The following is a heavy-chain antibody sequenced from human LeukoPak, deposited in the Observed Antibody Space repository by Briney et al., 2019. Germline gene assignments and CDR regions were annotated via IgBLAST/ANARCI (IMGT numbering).Heavy chain of an antibody. CDR1: GYTFTSYG. Sequence: ASEKVSCKASGYTFTSYGISWVRQAPGQGLEWMGWISAYNGNTNYAQKLQGRVTMTTDTSTSTAYMELRSLRSDDTAVYYCATSSYYDSSGYYGHWGQGTLVTVSS. D-gene: IGHD3-22*01. CDR2: ISAYNGNT. CDR3: ATSSYYDSSGYYGH. J-gene: IGHJ4*02. V-gene: IGHV1-18*01.